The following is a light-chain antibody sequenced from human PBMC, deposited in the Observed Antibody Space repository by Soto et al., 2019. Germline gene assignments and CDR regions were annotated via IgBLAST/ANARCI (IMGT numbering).Light chain of an antibody. V-gene: IGKV4-1*01. CDR1: QSVLDSSHNINY. Sequence: DIVMTQSPDSLAVSLGERATINCKSSQSVLDSSHNINYLAWYQQKPGQPPKLLIYWASTRESGVPDRFSGNGSATDFTPTISSLQAEDVAVYYCQQYYGLQTFGQGTKVEIK. J-gene: IGKJ1*01. CDR3: QQYYGLQT. CDR2: WAS.